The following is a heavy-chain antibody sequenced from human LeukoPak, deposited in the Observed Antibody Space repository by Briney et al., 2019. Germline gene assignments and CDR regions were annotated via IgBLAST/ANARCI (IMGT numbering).Heavy chain of an antibody. CDR3: ASHLVYCSSTSCYYYYYYYGMDV. D-gene: IGHD2-2*01. Sequence: SVKVSCKASGDTFSNYAINWVRQAPGQGLEWMGGIIPIFGTANYAQKLQGRVTIIADKSTSTVYMELNSLKSEDAAVYYCASHLVYCSSTSCYYYYYYYGMDVWGQGTTVTVSS. CDR2: IIPIFGTA. CDR1: GDTFSNYA. V-gene: IGHV1-69*06. J-gene: IGHJ6*02.